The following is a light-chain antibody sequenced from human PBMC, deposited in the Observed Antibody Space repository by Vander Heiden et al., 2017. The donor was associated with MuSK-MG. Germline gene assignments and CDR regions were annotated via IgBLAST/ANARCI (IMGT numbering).Light chain of an antibody. V-gene: IGLV2-14*01. CDR2: EVT. Sequence: QSALTQPASVSGSPGQSITISCTGTSSDVGAYNYVSWYQQHPGKAPKLMIYEVTNRPAGISNRFSGSKSGNTASLTISGLQAEDEADYYCSLYTTDTSPVVFGAGTKLTVL. J-gene: IGLJ2*01. CDR3: SLYTTDTSPVV. CDR1: SSDVGAYNY.